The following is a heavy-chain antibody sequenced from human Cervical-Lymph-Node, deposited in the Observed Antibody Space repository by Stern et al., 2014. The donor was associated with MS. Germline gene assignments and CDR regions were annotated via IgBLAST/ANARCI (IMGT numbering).Heavy chain of an antibody. CDR2: IRSNGPYT. J-gene: IGHJ4*02. V-gene: IGHV3-21*01. D-gene: IGHD3-16*01. Sequence: VQLVESGGGLVKPGGSLRLSCAASGFTFSDYSMNWIRQAPGKGLEWVSSIRSNGPYTSYAGSWQGRVIISRDNAKNSLFLQMTSLRVEDTAVYYCVRRGGIAYLDSWGQGTLVTVSS. CDR3: VRRGGIAYLDS. CDR1: GFTFSDYS.